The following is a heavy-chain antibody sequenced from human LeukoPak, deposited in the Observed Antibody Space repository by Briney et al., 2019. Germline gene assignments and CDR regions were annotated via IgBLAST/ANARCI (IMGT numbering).Heavy chain of an antibody. CDR1: GFTFSSYG. CDR2: IWYGGSKK. Sequence: GRSLRLSCAASGFTFSSYGMHWVRQAPGKGLEWVALIWYGGSKKYYADSVKGRFTISRDNSKNTVYLQMGSLRAEDTAVYYCARDGFGATIALDYWGQGTLVTVSS. CDR3: ARDGFGATIALDY. D-gene: IGHD5-12*01. V-gene: IGHV3-33*01. J-gene: IGHJ4*02.